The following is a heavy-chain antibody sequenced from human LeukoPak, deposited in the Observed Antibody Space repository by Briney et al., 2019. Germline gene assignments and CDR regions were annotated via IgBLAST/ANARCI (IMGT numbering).Heavy chain of an antibody. J-gene: IGHJ3*02. CDR2: IYYSGST. CDR3: ARRRYYDILTGYYKGAFDI. V-gene: IGHV4-30-4*08. D-gene: IGHD3-9*01. CDR1: GGSISSGDYY. Sequence: PSETLSLTCTVSGGSISSGDYYWSWIRQPPGKGLEWIGYIYYSGSTYYNPSLKSRVTISVDTSKNQFSLKLSSVTAADTAVYYCARRRYYDILTGYYKGAFDIWGQGTMVTVSS.